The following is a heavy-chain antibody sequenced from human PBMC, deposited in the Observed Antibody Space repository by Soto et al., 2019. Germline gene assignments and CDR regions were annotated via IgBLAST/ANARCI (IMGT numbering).Heavy chain of an antibody. CDR3: ARVPGIAVEYNWFDP. V-gene: IGHV4-4*02. CDR2: IYHSGST. CDR1: GGSISSSNW. D-gene: IGHD6-19*01. Sequence: SETLSLTCAVSGGSISSSNWWSWVRQPPGKGLEWIGEIYHSGSTNYNPSLKSRVTISVDKSKNQFSLKLSSVTAADTAVYYCARVPGIAVEYNWFDPWGQGTLVTVSS. J-gene: IGHJ5*02.